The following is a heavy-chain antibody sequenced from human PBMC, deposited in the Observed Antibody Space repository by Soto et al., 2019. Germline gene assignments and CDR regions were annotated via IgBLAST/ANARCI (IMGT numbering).Heavy chain of an antibody. V-gene: IGHV4-31*03. CDR1: GGSISSGGYY. J-gene: IGHJ4*02. CDR2: IYYSRST. D-gene: IGHD2-2*01. CDR3: ARGRTSSPAPGDY. Sequence: QVQLQESGPGLVKPSQTLSLTCTVSGGSISSGGYYWSWIRQHPGKGLEWIGYIYYSRSTHYNPSHPRRVPISVDASKNPCSRKLSSVTAADTAVYYCARGRTSSPAPGDYWGQGTLVTVSS.